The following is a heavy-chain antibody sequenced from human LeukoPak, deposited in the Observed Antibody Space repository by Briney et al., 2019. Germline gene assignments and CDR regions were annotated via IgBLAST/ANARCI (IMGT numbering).Heavy chain of an antibody. CDR3: ARGGLLWFGELPGY. D-gene: IGHD3-10*01. V-gene: IGHV3-64*01. CDR1: GFTFSSYA. J-gene: IGHJ4*02. CDR2: ISSNGGST. Sequence: GGSLRLSCAASGFTFSSYAMHWVRQAPGKGLEYVSVISSNGGSTYYANSVKGRFTISRDSSKNTLYLQMGSLRAEDMAVYYCARGGLLWFGELPGYWGQGTLVTVSS.